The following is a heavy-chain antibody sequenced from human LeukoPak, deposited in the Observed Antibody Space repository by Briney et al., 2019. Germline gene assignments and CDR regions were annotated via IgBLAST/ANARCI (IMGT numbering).Heavy chain of an antibody. Sequence: GASVKVSCKASGGTFSSYAISWVRQAPGQGLEWMGGIIPIFGTANYAQKFQGRVTITTDESTSTAYMELSSLRSEDTAVYYCARVREYYDSSGYGGDYFDYWGQGTLVTVSS. CDR1: GGTFSSYA. J-gene: IGHJ4*02. CDR3: ARVREYYDSSGYGGDYFDY. V-gene: IGHV1-69*05. D-gene: IGHD3-22*01. CDR2: IIPIFGTA.